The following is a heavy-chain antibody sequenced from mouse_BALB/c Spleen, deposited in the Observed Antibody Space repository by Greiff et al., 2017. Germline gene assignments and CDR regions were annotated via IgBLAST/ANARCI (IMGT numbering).Heavy chain of an antibody. Sequence: VQLQQSGAELVRPGVSVKISCKGSGYTFTDYAMHWVKQSHAKSLEWIGVISTYYGDASYNQKFKGKATMTVDKSSSTAYMELARLTSEDSAIYYCARGARATFYAMDYWGQGTSVTVSS. CDR2: ISTYYGDA. D-gene: IGHD3-1*01. CDR1: GYTFTDYA. J-gene: IGHJ4*01. CDR3: ARGARATFYAMDY. V-gene: IGHV1S137*01.